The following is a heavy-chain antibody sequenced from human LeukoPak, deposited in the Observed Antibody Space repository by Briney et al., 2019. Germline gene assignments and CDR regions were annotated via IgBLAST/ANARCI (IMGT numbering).Heavy chain of an antibody. CDR3: AKYSYGWGGYYYHRMDV. J-gene: IGHJ6*02. Sequence: SETLSLTCTVSGGSISTSSFYWGGIRQPPGKGLEGIGNIYYSGSTYYNPSLKSRVTLSVDTSKNQFSLKLYSVTAADTAVYYCAKYSYGWGGYYYHRMDVWGQGTTVTVSS. V-gene: IGHV4-39*07. CDR2: IYYSGST. D-gene: IGHD5-18*01. CDR1: GGSISTSSFY.